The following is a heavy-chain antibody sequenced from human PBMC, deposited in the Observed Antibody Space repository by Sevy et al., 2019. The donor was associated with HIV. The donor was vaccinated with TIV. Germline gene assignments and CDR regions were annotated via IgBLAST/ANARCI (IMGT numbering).Heavy chain of an antibody. V-gene: IGHV1-2*06. Sequence: ASVKVSYKASGYTFTGYYMHWVRQAPGQGLEWMGRITPKSGDTKYAQKFQGGVTMTRDTSISTAYMELSSLKSDDTAVYYCARGTSSSRPGFYQYYYGMDVWGQGTTVTVSS. CDR1: GYTFTGYY. D-gene: IGHD6-13*01. CDR3: ARGTSSSRPGFYQYYYGMDV. CDR2: ITPKSGDT. J-gene: IGHJ6*02.